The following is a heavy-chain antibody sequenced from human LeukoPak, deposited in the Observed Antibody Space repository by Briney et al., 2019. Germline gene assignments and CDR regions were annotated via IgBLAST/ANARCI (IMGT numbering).Heavy chain of an antibody. D-gene: IGHD3-22*01. CDR2: ISANGGGT. CDR1: GFTFSNYA. J-gene: IGHJ4*02. V-gene: IGHV3-23*01. CDR3: AKATKSIVMDNYFDY. Sequence: PGGSLRLSCAASGFTFSNYAMSWVRQAPGKGLEWVSSISANGGGTYYADSVKGRFTVSRDNSQNTLYLQMNSLRAEDTAVYYCAKATKSIVMDNYFDYWGQGALVTVSS.